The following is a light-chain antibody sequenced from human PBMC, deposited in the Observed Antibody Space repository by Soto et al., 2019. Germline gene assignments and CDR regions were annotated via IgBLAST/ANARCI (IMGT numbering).Light chain of an antibody. CDR1: QTVSSY. V-gene: IGKV1-39*01. CDR2: AAS. CDR3: QQSYSPLTWT. J-gene: IGKJ1*01. Sequence: DIQMTQSPSSLSASVGDRVTITCRASQTVSSYLNWYQQKPGKAPKLLIYAASSLQSGVPSRFSGSGSETDFTLTISSLQPEDFATYYCQQSYSPLTWTFGQGTKVEIK.